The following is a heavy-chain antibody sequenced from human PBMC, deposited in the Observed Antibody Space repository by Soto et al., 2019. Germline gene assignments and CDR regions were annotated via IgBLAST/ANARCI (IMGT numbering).Heavy chain of an antibody. CDR1: GFTFGDYA. J-gene: IGHJ4*02. CDR2: IRSKAYGGTT. V-gene: IGHV3-49*03. CDR3: TRDHRHLDY. Sequence: PGGSLRLSCTASGFTFGDYAMNWFRQAPGKGLEWVGFIRSKAYGGTTENAASVKGRFTISRDDSKSIAYLQMNNLKTEDTAVYYCTRDHRHLDYWGQGTLVTVS.